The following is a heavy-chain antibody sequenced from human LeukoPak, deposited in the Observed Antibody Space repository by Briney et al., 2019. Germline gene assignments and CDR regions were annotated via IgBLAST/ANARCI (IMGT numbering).Heavy chain of an antibody. CDR1: GYTFTGSY. Sequence: ASLKVSSKTSGYTFTGSYLHWVRQVPGQGLEWMGWTNPSTGGTKNARQFEGRVTMTRDTSNTTGYLELRSLRLDDTATYYCARGGAFCSITTCHEFDHWGQGTLVIVSS. D-gene: IGHD2-2*01. V-gene: IGHV1-2*02. CDR3: ARGGAFCSITTCHEFDH. J-gene: IGHJ4*02. CDR2: TNPSTGGT.